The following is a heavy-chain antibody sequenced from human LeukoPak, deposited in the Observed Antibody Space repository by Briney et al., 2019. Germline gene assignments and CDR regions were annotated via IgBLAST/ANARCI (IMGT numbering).Heavy chain of an antibody. V-gene: IGHV3-73*01. J-gene: IGHJ3*02. CDR3: TRNRERYDSSGYYYSDAFDI. Sequence: GGTLRLSCAASGFTFSGSAMHWVRQASGKGLEWVGRIRSKANSYATAYAASVKGRFTISRDDSKNTAYLQMNSLKTEDTAVYYCTRNRERYDSSGYYYSDAFDIWGQGTMVTVSS. CDR1: GFTFSGSA. D-gene: IGHD3-22*01. CDR2: IRSKANSYAT.